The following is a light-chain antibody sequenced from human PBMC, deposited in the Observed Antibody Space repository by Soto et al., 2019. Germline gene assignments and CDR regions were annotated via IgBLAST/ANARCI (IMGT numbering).Light chain of an antibody. CDR2: DAS. Sequence: DIQMTQSPSTLSASVGARVPITCRARQSISSWLAWYQQKPGKAPKLLIYDASSLESGVPSRFSGSGSGTEFTLTISSLQTDDFASYYCQQYDSYSWTFGQGTKV. CDR1: QSISSW. CDR3: QQYDSYSWT. V-gene: IGKV1-5*01. J-gene: IGKJ1*01.